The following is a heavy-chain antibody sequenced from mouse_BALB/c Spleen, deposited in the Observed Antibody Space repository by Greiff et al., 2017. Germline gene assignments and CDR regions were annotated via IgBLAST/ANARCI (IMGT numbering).Heavy chain of an antibody. J-gene: IGHJ1*01. CDR2: IWGGGST. D-gene: IGHD3-3*01. CDR1: GFSLTDYG. V-gene: IGHV2-6-5*01. CDR3: AKHSQGLVNWYFDV. Sequence: VKLMESGPGLVAPSQSLSITCTVSGFSLTDYGVSWIRQPPGKGLEWLGVIWGGGSTYYNSALKSRLSISKDNSKSQVFLKMNSLQTDDTAMYYCAKHSQGLVNWYFDVWGAGTTVTVSS.